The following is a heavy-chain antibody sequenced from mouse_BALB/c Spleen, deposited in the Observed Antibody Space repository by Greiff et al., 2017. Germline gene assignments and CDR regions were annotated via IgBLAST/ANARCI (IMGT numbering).Heavy chain of an antibody. J-gene: IGHJ3*01. CDR3: AREGSSSWFAY. V-gene: IGHV1S137*01. Sequence: VQRVESGAELVRPGVSVKISCKGSGYTFTDYAMHWVKQSHAKSLEWIGVISTYYGDASYNQKFKGKATMTVDKSSSTAYMELARLTSEDSAIYYCAREGSSSWFAYWGQGTLVTVSA. D-gene: IGHD1-1*01. CDR1: GYTFTDYA. CDR2: ISTYYGDA.